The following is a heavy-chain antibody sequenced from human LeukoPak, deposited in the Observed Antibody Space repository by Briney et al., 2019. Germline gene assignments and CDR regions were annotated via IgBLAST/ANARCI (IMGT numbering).Heavy chain of an antibody. CDR1: GGSISSYY. CDR2: IYDSGSS. V-gene: IGHV4-59*08. Sequence: SETLSLTCTVSGGSISSYYWSWIRQSPGKGLEWIGYIYDSGSSKYNPCLKSRVTMSPDMSKNQFSLKLSSVTAADTAVYYCARLESGVLGDPYYYDSTGYYYRGYFDSWGQGTLVTVSS. CDR3: ARLESGVLGDPYYYDSTGYYYRGYFDS. J-gene: IGHJ4*02. D-gene: IGHD3-22*01.